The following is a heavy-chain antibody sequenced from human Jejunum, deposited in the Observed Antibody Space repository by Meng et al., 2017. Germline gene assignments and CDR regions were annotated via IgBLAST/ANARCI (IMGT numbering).Heavy chain of an antibody. D-gene: IGHD4-23*01. CDR3: ARDRGNSVFDY. Sequence: ASVKVSCKASGYSFTFTGYYLHGVRQAPGQGLEWMGWISPNSGDTNYAQKFQARVTMTRDTSISTAYMDLSSLRSDDTAVYYCARDRGNSVFDYWGQGALVTVSS. J-gene: IGHJ4*02. CDR2: ISPNSGDT. CDR1: GYSFTFTGYY. V-gene: IGHV1-2*02.